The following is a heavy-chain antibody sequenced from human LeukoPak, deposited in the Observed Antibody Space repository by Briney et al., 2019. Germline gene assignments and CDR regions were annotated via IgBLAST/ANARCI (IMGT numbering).Heavy chain of an antibody. J-gene: IGHJ4*02. CDR3: ARALVDTAMVIFDY. V-gene: IGHV4-61*08. Sequence: SETLSLTCTVSGGSVSSNGYFWNWIRQPPGKGLEWIGYIYYSGSTNYNPSLKSRVTISVDTSKNQFSLKLSSVTAADTAVYYCARALVDTAMVIFDYWGQGTLVTVSS. CDR1: GGSVSSNGYF. D-gene: IGHD5-18*01. CDR2: IYYSGST.